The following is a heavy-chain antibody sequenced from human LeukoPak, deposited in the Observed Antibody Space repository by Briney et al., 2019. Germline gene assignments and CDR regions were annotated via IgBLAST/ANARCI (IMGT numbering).Heavy chain of an antibody. CDR2: MNSDGSGT. CDR3: ARAGGPEGWFDP. V-gene: IGHV3-74*03. J-gene: IGHJ5*02. Sequence: GGSLRLSCAASGFTFSRYWMHWVRQAPGKGLVWVSRMNSDGSGTMYADSVKGRFTISRDNAKNTLYLQMNSLRAEDTAVYYCARAGGPEGWFDPWGQGTLVTVSS. D-gene: IGHD3-10*01. CDR1: GFTFSRYW.